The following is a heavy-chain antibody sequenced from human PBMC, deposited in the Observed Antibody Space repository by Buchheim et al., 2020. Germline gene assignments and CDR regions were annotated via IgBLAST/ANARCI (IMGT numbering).Heavy chain of an antibody. V-gene: IGHV4-34*01. J-gene: IGHJ4*02. D-gene: IGHD3-10*02. CDR1: GGSFSGYY. Sequence: QVQLQQWGAGLLKPSETLSLTCAVYGGSFSGYYWSWIRQPPGKGLEWIGEINHSGSTNYNPSLKSRVTISVDTSKNQFSLTLSSVTAAETAGYYGARSLFGELLHLRGRYFDYWGQGTL. CDR2: INHSGST. CDR3: ARSLFGELLHLRGRYFDY.